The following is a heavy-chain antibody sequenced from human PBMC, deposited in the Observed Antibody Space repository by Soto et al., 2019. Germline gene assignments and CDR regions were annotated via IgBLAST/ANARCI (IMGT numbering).Heavy chain of an antibody. CDR3: ARATSDRAMVFDY. Sequence: EVLLVESGGGLIQPGGSLRLSCAASGFTVSSNYMTWVRQAPGKGLEWVSVMYSGGTTYYADSVKGRFTISRDNSKSTLYLQMNSLRAEDTAVYHCARATSDRAMVFDYWGQGTLVTVSS. CDR1: GFTVSSNY. J-gene: IGHJ4*02. CDR2: MYSGGTT. D-gene: IGHD5-18*01. V-gene: IGHV3-53*01.